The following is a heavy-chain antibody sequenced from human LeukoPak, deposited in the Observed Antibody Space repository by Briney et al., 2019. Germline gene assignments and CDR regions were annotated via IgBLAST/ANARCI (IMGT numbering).Heavy chain of an antibody. J-gene: IGHJ3*02. CDR3: AQELPCFHDAFDI. V-gene: IGHV3-21*01. Sequence: GGSLRLSCAASGFTFSSYSMNWVRQAPGKGLEWVSSISSSSSYIYYADSVKGRFTISRDNAKNSLYLQMNSLRAEDTAVYYCAQELPCFHDAFDIWGQGTMVTVSS. CDR2: ISSSSSYI. D-gene: IGHD1-26*01. CDR1: GFTFSSYS.